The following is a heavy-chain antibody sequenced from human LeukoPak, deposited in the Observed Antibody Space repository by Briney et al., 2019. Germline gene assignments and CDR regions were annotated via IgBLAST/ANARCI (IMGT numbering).Heavy chain of an antibody. J-gene: IGHJ6*03. D-gene: IGHD3-10*01. CDR1: GGSISSYY. CDR3: ARSPKRKYGSGSSYYMDV. V-gene: IGHV4-4*07. CDR2: IYTSGST. Sequence: SETLSLTCTGSGGSISSYYWSWIRQPAGKGLEWIGRIYTSGSTNYNPSLKSRVTMSVDTSKNQFSLKLSSVTAADTAVYYCARSPKRKYGSGSSYYMDVWGKGTTVTVSS.